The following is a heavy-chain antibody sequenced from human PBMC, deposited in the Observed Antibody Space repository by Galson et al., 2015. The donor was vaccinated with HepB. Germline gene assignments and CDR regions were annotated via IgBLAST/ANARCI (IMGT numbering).Heavy chain of an antibody. CDR1: RASITSYF. CDR2: LYPNGTT. D-gene: IGHD2-15*01. Sequence: SETLSLTCTVSRASITSYFWSWIRQPAGKGLEWIGRLYPNGTTNYNPSLKSRVTMSRDTSKNQFSLRLNSVTAADTAVYYCARLYCTTRTCYPRWFDPWGQGTLVTVSS. J-gene: IGHJ5*02. CDR3: ARLYCTTRTCYPRWFDP. V-gene: IGHV4-4*07.